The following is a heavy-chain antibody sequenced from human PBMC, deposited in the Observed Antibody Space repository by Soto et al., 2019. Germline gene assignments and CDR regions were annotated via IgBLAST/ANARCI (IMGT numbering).Heavy chain of an antibody. CDR2: INPSGGST. CDR3: ARDSDDTAMDSNYYYYGMDV. D-gene: IGHD5-18*01. CDR1: GYTFTSYY. V-gene: IGHV1-46*01. Sequence: GASVKVSCKASGYTFTSYYMHWVRQAPGQGLEWMGIINPSGGSTSYAQKFQGRVTMTRDMSTSTVYMELSSLRSEDTAVYYCARDSDDTAMDSNYYYYGMDVWGQGTTVTVSS. J-gene: IGHJ6*02.